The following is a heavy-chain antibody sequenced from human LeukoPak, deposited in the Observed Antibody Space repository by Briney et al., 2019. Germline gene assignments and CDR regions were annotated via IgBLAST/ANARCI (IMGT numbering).Heavy chain of an antibody. Sequence: SETLSLTCTVSGGSISSNDYYWDWIRQPPGMGLEYIGSIYYSGSTYYNPSLKSRVTISVDTSKNQFSLKLSSVTAADTAVYYCASWDGSSPYFDYWGQGTLVTVSS. CDR1: GGSISSNDYY. J-gene: IGHJ4*02. D-gene: IGHD6-6*01. CDR2: IYYSGST. CDR3: ASWDGSSPYFDY. V-gene: IGHV4-39*01.